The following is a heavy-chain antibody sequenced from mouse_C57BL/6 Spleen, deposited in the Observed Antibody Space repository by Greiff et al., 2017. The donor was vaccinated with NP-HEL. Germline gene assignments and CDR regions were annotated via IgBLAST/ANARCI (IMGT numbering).Heavy chain of an antibody. CDR2: INPNNGGT. J-gene: IGHJ3*01. V-gene: IGHV1-26*01. CDR3: ARPYYYGSSDGWFAY. Sequence: EVQLQQSGPELVKPGASVKISCKASGYTFTDYYMNWVKQSHGKSLEWIGDINPNNGGTSYNQKFKGKATLTVDKSSSTAYMELRSLTSEDSAVYYGARPYYYGSSDGWFAYWGQGTLVTVSA. CDR1: GYTFTDYY. D-gene: IGHD1-1*01.